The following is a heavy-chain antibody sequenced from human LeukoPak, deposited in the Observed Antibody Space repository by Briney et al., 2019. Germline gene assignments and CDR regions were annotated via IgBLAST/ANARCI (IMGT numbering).Heavy chain of an antibody. CDR2: IYYSGST. Sequence: PSETLSLTCTVSGYSISSGYYWGWIRQPPGKGLEWIGSIYYSGSTYYNPSLKSRVTISVDTSKNQFSLKLSSVTAADTAVYYCARLSTATPHAFDIWGQGTMVTVSS. CDR1: GYSISSGYY. V-gene: IGHV4-38-2*02. D-gene: IGHD4-17*01. J-gene: IGHJ3*02. CDR3: ARLSTATPHAFDI.